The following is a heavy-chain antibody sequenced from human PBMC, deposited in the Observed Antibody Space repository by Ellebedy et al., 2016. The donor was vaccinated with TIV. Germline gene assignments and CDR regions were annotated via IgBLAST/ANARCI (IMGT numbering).Heavy chain of an antibody. J-gene: IGHJ6*02. CDR1: GFTFSSYA. CDR3: ARAGENCDFPQNCYAMDV. Sequence: PGGSLRLSCAASGFTFSSYAMHWVRQAPGKGLEWVAVISYDGSNKYYADSVKGRFTISRDNSKNTLYLQMNSLRAEDTAVYYCARAGENCDFPQNCYAMDVWGQGTTVTVSS. D-gene: IGHD2/OR15-2a*01. V-gene: IGHV3-30-3*01. CDR2: ISYDGSNK.